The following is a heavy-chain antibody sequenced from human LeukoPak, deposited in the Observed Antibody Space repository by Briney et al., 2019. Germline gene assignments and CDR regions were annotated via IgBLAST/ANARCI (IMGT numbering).Heavy chain of an antibody. V-gene: IGHV1-2*06. D-gene: IGHD2-15*01. J-gene: IGHJ4*02. Sequence: ASVEVSCKASGYTFTGYYMHWVRQAPGQGLEWMGRINPNSGGTNYAQKFQGRVTMTRDTSISTAYMELSRLRSDDTAVYYCARALDSGSGRYYFDYWGQGTLVTVSS. CDR2: INPNSGGT. CDR3: ARALDSGSGRYYFDY. CDR1: GYTFTGYY.